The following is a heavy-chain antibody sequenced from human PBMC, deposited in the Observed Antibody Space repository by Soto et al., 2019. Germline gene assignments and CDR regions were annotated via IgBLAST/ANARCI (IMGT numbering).Heavy chain of an antibody. CDR3: AKYGWFGEVNYCMDV. D-gene: IGHD3-10*01. CDR2: ISYDGSNK. V-gene: IGHV3-30*18. CDR1: GFTFSSYG. Sequence: GGSLRLSCAASGFTFSSYGMHWVRQAPGKALEWVAVISYDGSNKYYADSVKGRFTISRDNSKNTLYLQMNSLRAEDTAVYYCAKYGWFGEVNYCMDVWGQGXTVTVYS. J-gene: IGHJ6*02.